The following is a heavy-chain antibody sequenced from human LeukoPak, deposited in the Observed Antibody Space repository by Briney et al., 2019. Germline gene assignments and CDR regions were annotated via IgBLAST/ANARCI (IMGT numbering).Heavy chain of an antibody. CDR3: ARDLGAAAGIGFDY. CDR1: GYTFTGYY. J-gene: IGHJ4*02. V-gene: IGHV1-2*02. D-gene: IGHD6-13*01. CDR2: INPNSGGT. Sequence: GASVKVSCKASGYTFTGYYMHWVRQAPGQGLEWMGWINPNSGGTNYAQKFQGRVTMTRDTSISTAYMELSRLRSDDTAVYYCARDLGAAAGIGFDYWGQGTLVTGSS.